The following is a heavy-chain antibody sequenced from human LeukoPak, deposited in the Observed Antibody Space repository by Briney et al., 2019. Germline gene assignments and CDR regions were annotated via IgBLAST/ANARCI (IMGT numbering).Heavy chain of an antibody. D-gene: IGHD1-26*01. CDR1: VASSSSDI. CDR2: IGYSGST. CDR3: ARGIVKYNWFNP. Sequence: WAPLLSTCAAGVASSSSDICRWRRHPGGGGVGGSGFIGYSGSTNYNPSLKSRVTISGDTSKNKLSLKLSTLRAADTAVYYCARGIVKYNWFNPGGQGTLVTVSS. J-gene: IGHJ5*02. V-gene: IGHV4-59*13.